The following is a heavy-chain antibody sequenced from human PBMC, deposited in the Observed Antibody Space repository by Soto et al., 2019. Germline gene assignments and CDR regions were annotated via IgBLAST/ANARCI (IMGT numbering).Heavy chain of an antibody. D-gene: IGHD2-2*02. CDR1: GGTFSSYA. CDR2: IIPIFGTA. J-gene: IGHJ4*02. CDR3: ASVYCSSTSCYIGYFDY. Sequence: SVKVSCKASGGTFSSYAISWVRQAPGQGLEWMGGIIPIFGTANYAQKFQGRVTITADKSTSTAYMELSSLRSEDTAVYYCASVYCSSTSCYIGYFDYWGQGTRVTVSS. V-gene: IGHV1-69*06.